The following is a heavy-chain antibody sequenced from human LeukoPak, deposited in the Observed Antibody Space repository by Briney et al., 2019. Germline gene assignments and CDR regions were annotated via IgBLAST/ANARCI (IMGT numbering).Heavy chain of an antibody. Sequence: SETLSLTCTVSGGSISSYYWSWIRQPPGKGLEWIGYIYYSGSTNYNPSLKSRVTISVDTSKNQFSLKLSSVTAADTAVYYCARRSSQGSYFDYWGQGTLVTVSS. J-gene: IGHJ4*02. V-gene: IGHV4-59*01. CDR3: ARRSSQGSYFDY. CDR1: GGSISSYY. CDR2: IYYSGST.